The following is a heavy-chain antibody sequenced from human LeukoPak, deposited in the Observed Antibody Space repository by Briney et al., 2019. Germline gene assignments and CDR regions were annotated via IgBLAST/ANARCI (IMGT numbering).Heavy chain of an antibody. CDR1: GYTFTGYY. CDR3: ARGVGHCSSTSCYTD. Sequence: ASVKVSCKASGYTFTGYYMHWVRQAPGQGLEWMGWINPNSGGTNYAQKFQGRVTMTRDTSISTAYMELSRLRSDDTAVYYCARGVGHCSSTSCYTDWGQGTLVTVSS. V-gene: IGHV1-2*02. CDR2: INPNSGGT. J-gene: IGHJ4*02. D-gene: IGHD2-2*02.